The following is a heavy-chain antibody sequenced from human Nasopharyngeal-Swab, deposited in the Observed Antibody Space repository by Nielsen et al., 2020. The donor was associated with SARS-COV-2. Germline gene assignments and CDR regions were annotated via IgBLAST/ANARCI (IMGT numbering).Heavy chain of an antibody. Sequence: SETLSLTCTVSGGSVRSGSYYWSWIRQPPGKGLEWIGYIYYSGSTNYNPSLKSRVTISVDTSKNQFSLKLSSVTAADTAVYYCARSDNVLLWFGEDWYFDLWGRGTLVTVSS. J-gene: IGHJ2*01. CDR1: GGSVRSGSYY. CDR3: ARSDNVLLWFGEDWYFDL. V-gene: IGHV4-61*01. D-gene: IGHD3-10*01. CDR2: IYYSGST.